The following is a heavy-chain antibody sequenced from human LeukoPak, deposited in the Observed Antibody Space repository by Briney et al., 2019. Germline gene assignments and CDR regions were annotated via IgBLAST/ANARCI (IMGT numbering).Heavy chain of an antibody. D-gene: IGHD4-11*01. CDR1: GFTFSSYW. Sequence: AGGSLRLSCAASGFTFSSYWMSWVRQAPGKGLEWVSSISSSSSYIYYADSVKGRFTISRDNAKNSLYLQMNSLRAEDTAVYYCARDKWLTTTHYFDYWGQGTLVTVSS. J-gene: IGHJ4*02. V-gene: IGHV3-21*01. CDR3: ARDKWLTTTHYFDY. CDR2: ISSSSSYI.